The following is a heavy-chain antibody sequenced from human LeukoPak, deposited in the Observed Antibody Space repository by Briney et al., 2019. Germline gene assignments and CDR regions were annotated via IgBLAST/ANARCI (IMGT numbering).Heavy chain of an antibody. V-gene: IGHV3-33*01. CDR3: ARGGSYFDISGYYFY. CDR1: GFTFSTYG. Sequence: PGRSLTLSCAASGFTFSTYGMHWVRQAPGKGLEWVTVIWYDGSNKYYADSVKGRFTISRDNSKNTLYLQMHSLTAEDTAVYYCARGGSYFDISGYYFYWGQGTLVTVSS. CDR2: IWYDGSNK. D-gene: IGHD3-22*01. J-gene: IGHJ4*02.